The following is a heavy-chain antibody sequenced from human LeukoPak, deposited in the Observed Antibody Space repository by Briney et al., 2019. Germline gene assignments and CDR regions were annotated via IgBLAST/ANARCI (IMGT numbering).Heavy chain of an antibody. D-gene: IGHD6-6*01. V-gene: IGHV4-4*07. J-gene: IGHJ4*02. CDR1: GASITSFH. CDR2: IYTSGST. CDR3: ARKDGDY. Sequence: SETLSLTCAVSGASITSFHWTWFREPAGRGLEWIGLIYTSGSTLYNPSLQSRVAMSVDVTKNQLSLKLSYVTAADAATYYCARKDGDYWGQGTLVTVSS.